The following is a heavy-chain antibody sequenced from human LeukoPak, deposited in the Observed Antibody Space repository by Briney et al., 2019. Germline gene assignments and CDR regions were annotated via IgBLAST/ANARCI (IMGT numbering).Heavy chain of an antibody. D-gene: IGHD4-17*01. V-gene: IGHV7-4-1*02. Sequence: ASVKVSCKASGYTFTSYAMNWVRQAPGQGLEWMGWINTNTGNPTYAQGFTGRLVFSLDTSVSTAHLQISSLKAEDTAVYYCAKDLPSYGDYRSSDYYYMDVWGKGTTVTVSS. CDR3: AKDLPSYGDYRSSDYYYMDV. CDR2: INTNTGNP. CDR1: GYTFTSYA. J-gene: IGHJ6*03.